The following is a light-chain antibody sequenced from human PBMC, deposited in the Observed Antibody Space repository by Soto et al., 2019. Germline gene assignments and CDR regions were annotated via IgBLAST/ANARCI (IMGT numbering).Light chain of an antibody. J-gene: IGKJ2*01. CDR1: QSVSSGY. CDR2: GAS. V-gene: IGKV3-20*01. CDR3: QQYGRSPYS. Sequence: EIVLTQSPATLSWSPGERATLSRWASQSVSSGYLAWYLQKPGQAPRLLIYGASSRATGIPDRFSGSGSGRDFTLTISRLEPEDFAVYFCQQYGRSPYSFGQGTKLEIK.